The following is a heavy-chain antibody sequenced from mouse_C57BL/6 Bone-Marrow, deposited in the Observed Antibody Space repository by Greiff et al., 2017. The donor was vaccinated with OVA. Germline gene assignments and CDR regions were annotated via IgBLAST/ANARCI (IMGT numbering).Heavy chain of an antibody. V-gene: IGHV1-5*01. CDR1: GYTFTSYW. CDR3: TRGYDYDGYWYFDV. Sequence: VQLKQSGTVLARPGASVKMSCKTSGYTFTSYWMHWVKQRPGQGLEWIGAIYPGNSDTSYNQKFKGKAKLTAVTSASTAYMELSSLTNEDSAVYYCTRGYDYDGYWYFDVWGTGTTVTVSS. D-gene: IGHD2-4*01. J-gene: IGHJ1*03. CDR2: IYPGNSDT.